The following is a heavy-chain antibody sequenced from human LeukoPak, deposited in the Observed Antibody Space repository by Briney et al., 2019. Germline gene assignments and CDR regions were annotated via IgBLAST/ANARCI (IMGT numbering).Heavy chain of an antibody. CDR3: ARHYGDTYFDGMDV. D-gene: IGHD4-17*01. CDR2: IIPIFGTA. J-gene: IGHJ6*04. CDR1: GGTFSSYA. Sequence: SVKVSCKASGGTFSSYAISWVRQARGQGLEWMGGIIPIFGTANYAQKFQGRVTITADESTSTAYMELSSLRSEDTAVYYCARHYGDTYFDGMDVWGKGTTVTVSS. V-gene: IGHV1-69*13.